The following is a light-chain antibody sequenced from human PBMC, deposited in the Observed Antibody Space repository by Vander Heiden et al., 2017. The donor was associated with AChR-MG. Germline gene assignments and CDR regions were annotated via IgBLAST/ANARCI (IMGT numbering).Light chain of an antibody. Sequence: EVVLTQPPAPLSVSPGRTATLSSRASQTISNNLAWYQQKNGQAPRLLIYGVSTRATGIPARFSGGGSGKDFSLTISSLQSEDFAVYYCHQYNSWPRTFGPGTKLEIK. J-gene: IGKJ2*01. CDR2: GVS. CDR1: QTISNN. V-gene: IGKV3-15*01. CDR3: HQYNSWPRT.